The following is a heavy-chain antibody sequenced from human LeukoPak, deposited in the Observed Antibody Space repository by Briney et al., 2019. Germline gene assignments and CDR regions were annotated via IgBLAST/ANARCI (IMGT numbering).Heavy chain of an antibody. CDR3: ARNHDYGDYVET. V-gene: IGHV3-53*01. Sequence: GGSLRLSCAASGFTVSSNYMSWVRQAPGKGLEWVSVIYSGGSTYYADSVKGRFTISRDNSKNTLYLQMNSLRAEDTAVYYCARNHDYGDYVETWGQGTLVTVSS. D-gene: IGHD4-17*01. CDR1: GFTVSSNY. CDR2: IYSGGST. J-gene: IGHJ5*02.